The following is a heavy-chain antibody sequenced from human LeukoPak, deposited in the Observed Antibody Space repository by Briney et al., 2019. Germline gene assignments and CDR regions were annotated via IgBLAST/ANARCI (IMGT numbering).Heavy chain of an antibody. J-gene: IGHJ4*02. CDR3: ARPDGVCLDY. CDR1: GFTFSSYS. Sequence: GGSLRLSCAASGFTFSSYSMNWVRQAPGKGLEWVSFISSSSSYIYYADSVKGRFTISRDNAKNSLYLQMNSLRAEDTAVYYCARPDGVCLDYWGQGTLVTVSS. D-gene: IGHD2-8*01. CDR2: ISSSSSYI. V-gene: IGHV3-21*01.